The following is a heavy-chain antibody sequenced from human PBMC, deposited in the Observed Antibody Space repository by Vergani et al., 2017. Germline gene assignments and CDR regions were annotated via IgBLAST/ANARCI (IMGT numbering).Heavy chain of an antibody. D-gene: IGHD2-2*03. Sequence: QVQLVQSGAEVKKPGASVKVSCKTSGYTFTGYYMHWVRQAPGQGLEWMGWIIAYNGNTNYAQELQGRVTMTTDTSTSTAYMELRSLRSDDTAVYYCARDFGYCSSTSCYRVDYYYGMDVWGQGTTVTVSS. CDR3: ARDFGYCSSTSCYRVDYYYGMDV. CDR2: IIAYNGNT. J-gene: IGHJ6*02. V-gene: IGHV1-18*04. CDR1: GYTFTGYY.